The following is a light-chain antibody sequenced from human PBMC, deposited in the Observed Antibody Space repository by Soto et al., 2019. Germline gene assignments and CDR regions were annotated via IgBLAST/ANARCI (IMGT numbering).Light chain of an antibody. CDR3: TSPTPGSLYV. V-gene: IGLV2-14*02. CDR1: ISDVGTYNL. CDR2: EVS. J-gene: IGLJ1*01. Sequence: QSALTQPASVSGSPGQSITISCTGTISDVGTYNLVSWFQQHPGKAPKLMIFEVSERPSGISNRFSGSKSGNTASLTISGLQAEDEADYFCTSPTPGSLYVFGSGTKLT.